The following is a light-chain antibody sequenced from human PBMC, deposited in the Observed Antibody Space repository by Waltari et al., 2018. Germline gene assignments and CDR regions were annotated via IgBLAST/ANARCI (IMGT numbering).Light chain of an antibody. CDR2: LGS. CDR3: MQVLQTPLT. J-gene: IGKJ4*01. CDR1: QSLLHSNGYNY. Sequence: IVMTQSPLSLPVTPGEPAAISCRSSQSLLHSNGYNYLDWYLQKPGQSPQLLIYLGSNRASGVPDRFSGSGSGTDFILKISRVEAEDVGVYYCMQVLQTPLTFGGGTKVEIK. V-gene: IGKV2-28*01.